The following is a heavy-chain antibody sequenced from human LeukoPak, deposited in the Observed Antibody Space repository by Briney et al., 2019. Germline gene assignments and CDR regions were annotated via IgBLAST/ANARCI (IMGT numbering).Heavy chain of an antibody. J-gene: IGHJ3*02. D-gene: IGHD2-2*01. CDR1: GGSISSGDYY. CDR3: ARALPAANAFDI. Sequence: SETLSLTCTVSGGSISSGDYYWSWIRQPPGKGLEWIGYIYYSGSTYYNPSLKSRVTISVDTSKNQFSLKLSSVTAADTAVYYCARALPAANAFDIWGQGTMVTVSS. V-gene: IGHV4-30-4*01. CDR2: IYYSGST.